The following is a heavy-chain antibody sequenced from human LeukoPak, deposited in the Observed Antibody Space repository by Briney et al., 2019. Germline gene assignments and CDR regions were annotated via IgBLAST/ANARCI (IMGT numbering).Heavy chain of an antibody. V-gene: IGHV1-69*13. Sequence: GASVKVSCKASGGTFSSYAISWVRQAPGQGLEWMGGIIPSFGTANYAQKFQGRVTITADESTSTAYMELSSLRSEDTAVYYCARSLHTMIVVVTTYYYGMDVWGQGTTVTVSS. D-gene: IGHD3-22*01. CDR2: IIPSFGTA. CDR1: GGTFSSYA. J-gene: IGHJ6*02. CDR3: ARSLHTMIVVVTTYYYGMDV.